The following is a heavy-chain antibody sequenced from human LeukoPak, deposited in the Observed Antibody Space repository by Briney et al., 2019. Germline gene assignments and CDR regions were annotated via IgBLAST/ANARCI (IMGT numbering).Heavy chain of an antibody. CDR2: MNPNSGNT. J-gene: IGHJ6*02. CDR3: ARGWRGSSSPKRYYYYYGMDV. V-gene: IGHV1-8*01. Sequence: ASVKVSCKASGYTFTSYDINWVRQATGQGLEWMGWMNPNSGNTGYAQKFQGRVTMTRNTSISTAYMELSRLRSEDTAVYYCARGWRGSSSPKRYYYYYGMDVWGQGTTVTVSS. CDR1: GYTFTSYD. D-gene: IGHD6-13*01.